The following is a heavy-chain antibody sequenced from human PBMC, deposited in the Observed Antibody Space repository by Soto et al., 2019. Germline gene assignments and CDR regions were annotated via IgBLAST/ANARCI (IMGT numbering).Heavy chain of an antibody. D-gene: IGHD4-17*01. CDR2: ISAYNGNT. V-gene: IGHV1-18*01. CDR3: ARSAYGDYEFDY. J-gene: IGHJ4*02. CDR1: GYTFTGYG. Sequence: QVQLGQSGAEVKKPGASVKVSFKASGYTFTGYGISWVRQAPGQGLEWRGWISAYNGNTNYTQKLQGRVTMTTDTSTSTAYMELRSLRSVDTAVYYCARSAYGDYEFDYWGQGTLVTVSS.